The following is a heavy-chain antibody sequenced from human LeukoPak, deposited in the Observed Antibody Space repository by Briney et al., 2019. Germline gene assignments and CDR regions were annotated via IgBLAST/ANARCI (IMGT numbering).Heavy chain of an antibody. CDR2: FYPGDSDT. D-gene: IGHD5/OR15-5a*01. Sequence: GESLKISCKTSGYSFTSYWIGWVRQMPGKGLEWMGIFYPGDSDTKYSPSFQGRVTISVDKSISTAYLQWSSLQASDTAVYYCARLSVWGHYFDYWGQGTLVTVSS. V-gene: IGHV5-51*01. CDR1: GYSFTSYW. CDR3: ARLSVWGHYFDY. J-gene: IGHJ4*02.